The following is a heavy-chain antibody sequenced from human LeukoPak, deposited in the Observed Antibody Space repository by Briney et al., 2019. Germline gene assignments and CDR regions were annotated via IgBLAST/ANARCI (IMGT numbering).Heavy chain of an antibody. Sequence: GASVKVSCKTSGLSTNLLNTLWLRRAPGHGLDYVGWISTYTGRANYAQKFQGRVSAITDTSTSTAYLELTNLTSSEAGLFTGAHTAGTNSVTNAVDVWGLGTMVTVAS. CDR1: GLSTNLLN. CDR2: ISTYTGRA. D-gene: IGHD4-23*01. J-gene: IGHJ3*01. CDR3: AHTAGTNSVTNAVDV. V-gene: IGHV1-18*01.